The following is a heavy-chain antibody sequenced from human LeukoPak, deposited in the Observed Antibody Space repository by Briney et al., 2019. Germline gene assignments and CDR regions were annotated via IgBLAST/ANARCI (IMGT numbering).Heavy chain of an antibody. Sequence: GGSLRLSCVASGFGFSVYAMSWVRQAPGKGLEWVSGISGSGGRRYSADSVKGRFTMSRDNSRKTLYLQMNSLRAEDTAVYHGARAGGNFDRSGYYEYYFDYWGQGTLVTVSS. CDR2: ISGSGGRR. D-gene: IGHD3-22*01. J-gene: IGHJ4*02. CDR3: ARAGGNFDRSGYYEYYFDY. CDR1: GFGFSVYA. V-gene: IGHV3-23*01.